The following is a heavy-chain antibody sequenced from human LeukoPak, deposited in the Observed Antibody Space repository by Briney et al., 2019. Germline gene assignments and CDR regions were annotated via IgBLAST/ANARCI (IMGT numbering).Heavy chain of an antibody. D-gene: IGHD2-2*01. CDR2: ISGSGGST. CDR3: AKSSYVVVVPAAYFDY. CDR1: GFTFSSYA. Sequence: GGSLRLSCATLGFTFSSYAMSWVRQAPGRGLEWVSAISGSGGSTYYADSVKGRFTISRDNSKNTLYLQMNSLRAEDTAVYYCAKSSYVVVVPAAYFDYWGQGTLVTVSS. J-gene: IGHJ4*02. V-gene: IGHV3-23*01.